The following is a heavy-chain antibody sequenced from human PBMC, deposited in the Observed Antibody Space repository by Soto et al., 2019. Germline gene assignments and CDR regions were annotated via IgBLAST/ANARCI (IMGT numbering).Heavy chain of an antibody. CDR3: ARHWGTIHFDY. CDR2: INHSGST. CDR1: GGSFSGYY. Sequence: SETLSLTCAVYGGSFSGYYWSWIRQPPGKGLEWIGEINHSGSTNYNPSLKSRVTISVDTSKNQFSLKLSSVTAADTAVYYCARHWGTIHFDYWGQGTLVTVSS. J-gene: IGHJ4*02. V-gene: IGHV4-34*01. D-gene: IGHD7-27*01.